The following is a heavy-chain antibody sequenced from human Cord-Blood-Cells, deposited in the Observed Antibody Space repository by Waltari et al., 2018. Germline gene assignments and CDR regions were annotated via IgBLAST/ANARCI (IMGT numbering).Heavy chain of an antibody. CDR1: GYTFTGYY. CDR3: ARDIEYYDILTGYDY. J-gene: IGHJ4*02. CDR2: INPNSGGT. D-gene: IGHD3-9*01. V-gene: IGHV1-2*02. Sequence: QVQLVQSGAEVKKPGASVKVSCKASGYTFTGYYMHWVRQAPGQGLEWMGWINPNSGGTNDAQKFQGRVTMTRDTSISTAYMGLSRLRSDDTAVYYCARDIEYYDILTGYDYWGQGTLVTVSS.